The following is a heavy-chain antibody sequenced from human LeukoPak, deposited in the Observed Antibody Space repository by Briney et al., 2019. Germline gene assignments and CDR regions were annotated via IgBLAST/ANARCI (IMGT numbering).Heavy chain of an antibody. V-gene: IGHV3-33*08. CDR3: ARAFTRGYSYGAEVGY. J-gene: IGHJ4*02. Sequence: PGGSLRLTCAASGFTFSNYWMHWVRQAPGKGLEWVAVIWYDGSNKYYADSVKGRFTISRDNSKNTLYLQMNSLRAEDTAVYYCARAFTRGYSYGAEVGYWGQGTLVTVSS. CDR1: GFTFSNYW. D-gene: IGHD5-18*01. CDR2: IWYDGSNK.